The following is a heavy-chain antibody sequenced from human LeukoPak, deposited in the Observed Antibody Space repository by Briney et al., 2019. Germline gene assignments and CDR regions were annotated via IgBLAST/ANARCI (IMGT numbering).Heavy chain of an antibody. V-gene: IGHV3-30*18. CDR2: ISFDGSNK. CDR3: TKDWGFRFASGSYCDY. Sequence: GGSLRLSCAASGFTFSTYWMNWVRQAPGKGLEWVADISFDGSNKYYGDSVKGRFGISRDNSQNMVYLQMNSLRAEDTAIYYCTKDWGFRFASGSYCDYWGQGTLVTVSS. J-gene: IGHJ4*02. CDR1: GFTFSTYW. D-gene: IGHD3-10*01.